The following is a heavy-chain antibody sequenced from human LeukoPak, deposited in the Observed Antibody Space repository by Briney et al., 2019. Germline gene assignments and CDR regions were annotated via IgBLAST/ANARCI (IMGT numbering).Heavy chain of an antibody. J-gene: IGHJ4*02. V-gene: IGHV3-23*01. CDR2: ISGRGDTT. D-gene: IGHD6-13*01. CDR1: GFTFSSYA. CDR3: AKGGGYIILKYYFDY. Sequence: GGSLRLSCAASGFTFSSYAVSWVRQAPGKGLEWVSGISGRGDTTYYADSVKGRFTISRDNSKNTLYLQMNSLRAEDTAVYYCAKGGGYIILKYYFDYWGQGTLVTVSS.